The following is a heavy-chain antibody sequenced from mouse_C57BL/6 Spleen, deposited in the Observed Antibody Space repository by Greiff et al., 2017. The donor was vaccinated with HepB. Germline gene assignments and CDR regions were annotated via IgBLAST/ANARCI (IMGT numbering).Heavy chain of an antibody. CDR2: IYPGDGDT. CDR1: GYAFSSSW. Sequence: VQLQQSGPELVKPGASVKISCKASGYAFSSSWMNWVKQRPGKGLEWIGRIYPGDGDTNYNGKFKGKATLTADKSSSTAYMSLSSLTSEDSAVYFCASSSHYYAMDYVGQGTAVTVSS. CDR3: ASSSHYYAMDY. D-gene: IGHD1-1*01. V-gene: IGHV1-82*01. J-gene: IGHJ4*01.